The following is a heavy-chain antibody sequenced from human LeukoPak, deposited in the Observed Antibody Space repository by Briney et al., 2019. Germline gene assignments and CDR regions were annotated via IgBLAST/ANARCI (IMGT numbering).Heavy chain of an antibody. D-gene: IGHD6-13*01. CDR3: ARGYVAAAGSVYFDY. CDR2: INHSGST. V-gene: IGHV4-34*01. Sequence: PSETLSLTCAVYGGSFSGYYWSWIRQPPGKGLEWIGEINHSGSTNYNPPLKSRVTISVDTSKNQFSLKLSSVTAADTAVYYCARGYVAAAGSVYFDYWGQGTLVTVSS. CDR1: GGSFSGYY. J-gene: IGHJ4*02.